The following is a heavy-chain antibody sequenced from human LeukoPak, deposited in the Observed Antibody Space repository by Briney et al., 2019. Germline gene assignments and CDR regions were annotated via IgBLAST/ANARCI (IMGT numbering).Heavy chain of an antibody. V-gene: IGHV4-59*01. CDR1: GGSISSYY. D-gene: IGHD3-9*01. J-gene: IGHJ6*02. Sequence: SETLSLTCTVSGGSISSYYWSWIRQPPGKGLEWSGYIDYSGSTNYNPSLKSRVTISVDTSKNQFSLKLSSVTAADTAVYYCARSTYYDILPGQYYYYGMDVWGQGTTVTVSS. CDR3: ARSTYYDILPGQYYYYGMDV. CDR2: IDYSGST.